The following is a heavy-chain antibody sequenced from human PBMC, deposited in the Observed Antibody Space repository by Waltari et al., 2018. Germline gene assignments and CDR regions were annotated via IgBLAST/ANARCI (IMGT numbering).Heavy chain of an antibody. D-gene: IGHD2-2*01. J-gene: IGHJ4*02. CDR2: VDPADGKT. CDR1: GYTFIDYY. V-gene: IGHV1-69-2*01. Sequence: EVQLVQSGTEVKKPGATVKISCKVYGYTFIDYYSHWVQQAPGRGLEWVGRVDPADGKTKYAEKFQGRVTITADTSTDTAYMELSSLRSEDTAVYYCTTDPTIYLVAPGRHWGQGTLVTVSS. CDR3: TTDPTIYLVAPGRH.